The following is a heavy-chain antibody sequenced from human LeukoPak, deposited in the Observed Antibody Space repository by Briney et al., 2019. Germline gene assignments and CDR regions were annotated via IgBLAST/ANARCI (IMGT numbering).Heavy chain of an antibody. D-gene: IGHD6-13*01. V-gene: IGHV3-30*18. CDR2: ISYDGSNK. CDR1: GFSLSSYS. J-gene: IGHJ4*02. Sequence: GGSLRLSCAASGFSLSSYSMSWVRQAPGKGLEWVAVISYDGSNKYYADSVKGRFTISRDNSKNTLYLQMNSLRPEDTAVYYCAKSGGLAAAGLGYWGQGTLVTVSS. CDR3: AKSGGLAAAGLGY.